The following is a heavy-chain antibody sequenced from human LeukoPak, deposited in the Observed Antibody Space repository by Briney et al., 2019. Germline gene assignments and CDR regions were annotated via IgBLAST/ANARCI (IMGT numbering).Heavy chain of an antibody. CDR3: AKSGGYGLIDY. V-gene: IGHV4-4*02. CDR2: IYHSGST. CDR1: GGSISSSNW. D-gene: IGHD1-26*01. J-gene: IGHJ4*02. Sequence: PSGTLSLTCAVSGGSISSSNWWSWVRQPPGKGLEWIGEIYHSGSTNYNPSLKSRVTISVDTSKNEFSLRLNSVTAADTAMYYCAKSGGYGLIDYWGQGTLVTVSS.